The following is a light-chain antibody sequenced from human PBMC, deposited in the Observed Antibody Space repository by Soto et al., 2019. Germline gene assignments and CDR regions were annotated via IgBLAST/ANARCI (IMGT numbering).Light chain of an antibody. CDR3: QQYNTYSRT. CDR2: DAS. Sequence: MTQYPATLSVSPGERATLSCRASQGISNSLAWYQQKPGKAPKVLIYDASSLESGVPSRFSGSGSGTEFTLTISSLQPDDFATYYCQQYNTYSRTFGQGTKVDIK. J-gene: IGKJ1*01. CDR1: QGISNS. V-gene: IGKV1-5*01.